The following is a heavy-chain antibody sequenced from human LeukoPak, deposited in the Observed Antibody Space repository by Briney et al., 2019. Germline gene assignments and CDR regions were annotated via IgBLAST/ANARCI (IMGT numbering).Heavy chain of an antibody. J-gene: IGHJ4*02. CDR3: AGTYDSSGYYPGG. D-gene: IGHD3-22*01. Sequence: GGSLRLSCAASGFTVSSNYMCWVRQAPGKGLEWVSVIYSGGSTYYADSVKGRFTISRDNSKNTLYLQMNSLRAEDTAVYYCAGTYDSSGYYPGGWGQGTLVTVSS. CDR1: GFTVSSNY. CDR2: IYSGGST. V-gene: IGHV3-66*01.